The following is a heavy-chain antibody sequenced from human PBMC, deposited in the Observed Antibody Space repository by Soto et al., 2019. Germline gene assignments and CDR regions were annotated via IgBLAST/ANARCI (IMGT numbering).Heavy chain of an antibody. CDR1: GGSFSGYY. V-gene: IGHV4-34*01. CDR3: ARTLYGDNVDY. CDR2: INHSGST. D-gene: IGHD4-17*01. J-gene: IGHJ4*02. Sequence: SETLSLTCAVYGGSFSGYYWSWIRQPPGKGLEWIGEINHSGSTNYNPSLKSRVTISVDKSKNQFSLKLSSVTAADTAVYYCARTLYGDNVDYWGQGTLVTVSS.